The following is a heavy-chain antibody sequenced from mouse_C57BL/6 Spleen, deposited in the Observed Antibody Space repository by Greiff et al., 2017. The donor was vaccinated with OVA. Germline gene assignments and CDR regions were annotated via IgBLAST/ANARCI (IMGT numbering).Heavy chain of an antibody. CDR2: IYPGSGST. J-gene: IGHJ2*01. CDR1: GYTFTSYW. D-gene: IGHD1-1*01. V-gene: IGHV1-55*01. CDR3: ARGHYYGSSYVGCYFDD. Sequence: QVQLQQPGAELVKPGASVKMSCKASGYTFTSYWITWVKQRPGQGLEWIGDIYPGSGSTNYNEKFKSKATLTVDTSSSTAYMQLSSLTSEDAAVYYCARGHYYGSSYVGCYFDDWGKGTTLTVSS.